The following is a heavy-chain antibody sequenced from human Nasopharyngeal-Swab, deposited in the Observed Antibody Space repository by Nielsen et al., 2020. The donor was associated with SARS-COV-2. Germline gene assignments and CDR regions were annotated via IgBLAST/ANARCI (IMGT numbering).Heavy chain of an antibody. J-gene: IGHJ6*02. CDR1: GFTFSSYS. CDR2: ISSSSSYI. CDR3: ARDPKYYYYYGMDV. Sequence: GGSLRPSCAASGFTFSSYSMNWVRQAPGKGLEWVSSISSSSSYIYYADSVKGRFTISRDNAKNSLYLQMNSLRAEDTAVHYCARDPKYYYYYGMDVWGQGTTVTVSS. V-gene: IGHV3-21*01.